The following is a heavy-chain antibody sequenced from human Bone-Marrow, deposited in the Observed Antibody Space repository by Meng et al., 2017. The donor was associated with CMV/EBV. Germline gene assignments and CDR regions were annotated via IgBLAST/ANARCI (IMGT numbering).Heavy chain of an antibody. V-gene: IGHV4-59*01. CDR1: GGSISSYY. CDR3: ARDDYGDYGDAFDI. CDR2: VYYSGST. D-gene: IGHD4-17*01. Sequence: TLSLTCTVSGGSISSYYWSWIRQPPGKGLEWIGYVYYSGSTDYNPSLKSRVTISVDTSKNQFSLKLSSVTAADTAVYYCARDDYGDYGDAFDIWGQGTMVTVSS. J-gene: IGHJ3*02.